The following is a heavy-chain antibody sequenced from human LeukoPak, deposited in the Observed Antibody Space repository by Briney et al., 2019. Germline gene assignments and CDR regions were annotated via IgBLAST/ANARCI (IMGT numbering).Heavy chain of an antibody. CDR3: ARAGSPSPPGTDYDFWIPPFDP. V-gene: IGHV7-4-1*02. D-gene: IGHD3-3*01. Sequence: ASVKVSCKASGYTFTSYAMNWVRQAPGQGLEWMGWINTNTGNPTYAQGFTGRFVFSLDTSVSTAYLQISSLKAEDTAVYYCARAGSPSPPGTDYDFWIPPFDPWGQGTLVTVSS. CDR2: INTNTGNP. J-gene: IGHJ5*02. CDR1: GYTFTSYA.